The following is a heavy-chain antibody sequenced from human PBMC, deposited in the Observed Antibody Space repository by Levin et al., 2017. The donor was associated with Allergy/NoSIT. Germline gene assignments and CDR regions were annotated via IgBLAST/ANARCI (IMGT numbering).Heavy chain of an antibody. CDR1: GFTFSSYA. CDR3: AKGSSSSARSWLDY. J-gene: IGHJ4*02. Sequence: GGSLRLSCEASGFTFSSYAMTWVRQAPGKGLEWVSAISGSGGSTYYADSVKGRFTISRDNSKNTLYLQMNSLRAEDTALYYCAKGSSSSARSWLDYWGQGTLVTVSS. D-gene: IGHD6-6*01. CDR2: ISGSGGST. V-gene: IGHV3-23*01.